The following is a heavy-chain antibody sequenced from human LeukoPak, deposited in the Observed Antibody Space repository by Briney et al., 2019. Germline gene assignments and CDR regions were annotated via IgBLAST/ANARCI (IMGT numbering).Heavy chain of an antibody. J-gene: IGHJ4*02. Sequence: PSETLSLTCAVSGYSISSGYYWGWIRQPPGKGLEWIGSIYHSGSTYYNPSLKSRVTISVDTSKNQFSLKLSSVTAADTAVYYCARRPLSGDYYFDYWGQGTLVTVSS. D-gene: IGHD3-10*01. V-gene: IGHV4-38-2*01. CDR2: IYHSGST. CDR1: GYSISSGYY. CDR3: ARRPLSGDYYFDY.